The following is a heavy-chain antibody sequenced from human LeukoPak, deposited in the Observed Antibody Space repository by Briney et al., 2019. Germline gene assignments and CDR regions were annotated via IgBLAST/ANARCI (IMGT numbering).Heavy chain of an antibody. D-gene: IGHD2-2*01. V-gene: IGHV1-2*06. CDR2: INPNSGGT. CDR1: GYTFTGYY. J-gene: IGHJ5*02. CDR3: ANIQYCSNTSCYGWFDP. Sequence: ASVKVYCKASGYTFTGYYMHWVRQAPGQGLEWMGRINPNSGGTNYAQKFQGRVTMTRDTSISTAYMELSRLRSDDTAVYYCANIQYCSNTSCYGWFDPWGQGTLVTVSS.